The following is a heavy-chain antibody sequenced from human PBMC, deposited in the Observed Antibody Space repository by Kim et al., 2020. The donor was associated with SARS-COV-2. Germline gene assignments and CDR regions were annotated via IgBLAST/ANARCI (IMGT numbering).Heavy chain of an antibody. J-gene: IGHJ6*02. V-gene: IGHV4-59*01. D-gene: IGHD6-13*01. CDR1: GGSISSYY. CDR2: IYYSGST. CDR3: ASTGLYSSSHRVMDV. Sequence: SETLSLTCTVSGGSISSYYWSWIRQPPGKGLEWIGYIYYSGSTNYNPSLKSRVTISVDTSKNQFSLKLSSVTAADTAVYYCASTGLYSSSHRVMDVWGQGTTVTVSS.